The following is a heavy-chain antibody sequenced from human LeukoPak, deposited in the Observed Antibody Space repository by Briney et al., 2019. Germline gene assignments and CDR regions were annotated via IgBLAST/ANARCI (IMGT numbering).Heavy chain of an antibody. CDR3: ARRVQMSSASATSNTWLDP. V-gene: IGHV4-59*01. Sequence: SETLSLTCTVSGDSISNYYWNWIRQPPGKGLEWIGHIHFSGGTIYNPSLKGRVTISLDSAKNQFSLRLMSVTAADTAVYYCARRVQMSSASATSNTWLDPWGQGTLVSVSP. D-gene: IGHD3-10*01. J-gene: IGHJ5*02. CDR2: IHFSGGT. CDR1: GDSISNYY.